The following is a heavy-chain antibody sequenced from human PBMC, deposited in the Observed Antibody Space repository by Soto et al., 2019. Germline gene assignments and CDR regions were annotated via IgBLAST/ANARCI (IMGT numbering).Heavy chain of an antibody. CDR1: GYTFSNYL. D-gene: IGHD3-10*01. J-gene: IGHJ4*02. V-gene: IGHV1-3*01. Sequence: QVQLVQSGAEVKKPGASVKVSCKASGYTFSNYLLHWVRQAPGQGLEWMGWINAGNGNTKYSQKFQGRVTFTRDTSASTAYIELSSLRSEDTAVYYCASPSYGSGSYYWGQGTLVIVSS. CDR3: ASPSYGSGSYY. CDR2: INAGNGNT.